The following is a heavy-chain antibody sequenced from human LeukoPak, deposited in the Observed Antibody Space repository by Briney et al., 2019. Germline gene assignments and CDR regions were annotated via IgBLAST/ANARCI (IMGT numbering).Heavy chain of an antibody. V-gene: IGHV4-34*01. Sequence: SETLSLTCAVYGGSFSGYYWSWIRQPPGKGLEWIGEINHSGSTNYNPSPKSRVTISVDTSMNQFSLKLSSVTAADTAVYFCARHVLNCGGGSCYWLYYFDYWGQGTLVSVSS. CDR2: INHSGST. CDR1: GGSFSGYY. J-gene: IGHJ4*02. D-gene: IGHD2-15*01. CDR3: ARHVLNCGGGSCYWLYYFDY.